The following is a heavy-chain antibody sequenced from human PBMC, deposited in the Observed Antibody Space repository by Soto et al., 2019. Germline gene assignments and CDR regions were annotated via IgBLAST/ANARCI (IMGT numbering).Heavy chain of an antibody. V-gene: IGHV3-30-3*01. CDR3: AXQGDSSSSLDYYYGMDV. CDR1: GFTFSSYA. D-gene: IGHD6-6*01. Sequence: PGGSLRLSCAASGFTFSSYAMHWVRQAPGKGLEWVAVISYDGSNKYYAGSVKGRFTISRDNSKNTLYLQMNSLRAEDTAVYYCAXQGDSSSSLDYYYGMDVWGQGTTVTVSS. CDR2: ISYDGSNK. J-gene: IGHJ6*02.